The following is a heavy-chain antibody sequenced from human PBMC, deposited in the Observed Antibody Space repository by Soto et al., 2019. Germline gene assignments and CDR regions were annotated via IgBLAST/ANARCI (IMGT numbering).Heavy chain of an antibody. D-gene: IGHD5-18*01. V-gene: IGHV4-4*02. CDR1: GGSISSSNW. CDR3: ARDHVRGYSYGYRGFDP. J-gene: IGHJ5*02. CDR2: IYHSGST. Sequence: QVQLQESGPGLVKPSGTLSLTCAVSGGSISSSNWWSWVRQPPGKGLEWIGEIYHSGSTNYNPSLKSRVTISVDNSKNQFSLKLSSVTAADTAVYYCARDHVRGYSYGYRGFDPWGQGTLVTVSS.